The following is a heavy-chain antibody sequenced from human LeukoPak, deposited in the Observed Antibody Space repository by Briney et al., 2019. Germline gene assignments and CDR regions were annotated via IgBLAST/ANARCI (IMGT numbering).Heavy chain of an antibody. D-gene: IGHD2-2*01. CDR3: AREVVPAAIGDY. V-gene: IGHV3-30*03. J-gene: IGHJ4*02. CDR2: ISYDGSNK. CDR1: GFTFSSYG. Sequence: GRSLRLSCAASGFTFSSYGMHWVRQAPGKGLEWVAVISYDGSNKYYADSVKGRFTISRDNSKNTLYLQMNSLRAEDTAVYYCAREVVPAAIGDYWGQGTLVTVSS.